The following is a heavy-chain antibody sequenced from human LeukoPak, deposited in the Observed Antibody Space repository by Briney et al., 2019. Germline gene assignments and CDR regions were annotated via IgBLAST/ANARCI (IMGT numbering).Heavy chain of an antibody. CDR3: AKRPTLGASSGSYDY. CDR2: ISGSGGST. D-gene: IGHD3-16*01. V-gene: IGHV3-23*01. Sequence: PGGSLRLSCAASGFTFSSYAVRWVRQAPGKGREGGAAISGSGGSTYYADSVKGRFTISRDNSKHTLYLQMNSLRAEDTAVYYCAKRPTLGASSGSYDYWGQGTLVTVSS. CDR1: GFTFSSYA. J-gene: IGHJ4*02.